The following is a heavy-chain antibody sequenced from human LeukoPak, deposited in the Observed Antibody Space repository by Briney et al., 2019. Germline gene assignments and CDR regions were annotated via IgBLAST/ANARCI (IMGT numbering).Heavy chain of an antibody. Sequence: ASVKVSCKASGYTFTGYYMHWVRQAPGQGLEWMGWISAYNGNTNYAQKLQGRVTMTTDTSTSTAYMELRSLRSDDTAVYYCARGGGRGSPPLPYYFDYWGQGTLVTVSS. J-gene: IGHJ4*02. CDR2: ISAYNGNT. CDR3: ARGGGRGSPPLPYYFDY. V-gene: IGHV1-18*04. CDR1: GYTFTGYY. D-gene: IGHD1-26*01.